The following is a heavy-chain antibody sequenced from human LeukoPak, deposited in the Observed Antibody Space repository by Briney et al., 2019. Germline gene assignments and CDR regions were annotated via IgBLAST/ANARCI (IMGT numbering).Heavy chain of an antibody. CDR1: GFTFSDYA. CDR2: FKTNSGQV. J-gene: IGHJ4*02. D-gene: IGHD4-23*01. V-gene: IGHV3-23*01. Sequence: GGSLRLSCVASGFTFSDYAMNWVRQAPGKGLEWVSTFKTNSGQVYYAESVRGRFTISRDNSKNTVYLQMSSLRAEDTAVYYCAKLADYGGNEDYWGQGTLVTVSS. CDR3: AKLADYGGNEDY.